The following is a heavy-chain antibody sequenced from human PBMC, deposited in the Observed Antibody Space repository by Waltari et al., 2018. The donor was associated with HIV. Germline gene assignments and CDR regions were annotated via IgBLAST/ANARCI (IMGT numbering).Heavy chain of an antibody. CDR2: ISSSSSTI. V-gene: IGHV3-48*04. Sequence: EVQLVESGGGLVQPGGSLRLSCAASGFTFSSYSMNWVRQAPGKGLEWVSYISSSSSTIYYADSVKGRFTISRDNAKNSLYLQMNSLRAEDTAVYYCARGLGSYDYVWGSYGLDYWGQGTLVTVSS. CDR1: GFTFSSYS. J-gene: IGHJ4*02. D-gene: IGHD3-16*01. CDR3: ARGLGSYDYVWGSYGLDY.